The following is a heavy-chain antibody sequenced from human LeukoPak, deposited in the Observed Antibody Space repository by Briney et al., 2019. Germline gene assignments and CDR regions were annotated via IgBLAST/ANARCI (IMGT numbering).Heavy chain of an antibody. D-gene: IGHD2-21*01. CDR2: IKYDGSEK. CDR3: ARGGIVESAPPDTIDY. CDR1: GFTFSDYW. Sequence: GGSLRLSCAASGFTFSDYWMSWVRQAPGEGLEWVANIKYDGSEKYYVDSVKGRFTISRDNAKNSLYLQMNSLRAEDTAVYYCARGGIVESAPPDTIDYWGQGTLVTVSS. J-gene: IGHJ4*02. V-gene: IGHV3-7*01.